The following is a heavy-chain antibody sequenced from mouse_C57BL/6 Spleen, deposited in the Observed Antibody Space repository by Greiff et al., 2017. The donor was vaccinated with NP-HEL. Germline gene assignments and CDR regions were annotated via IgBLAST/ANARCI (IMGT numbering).Heavy chain of an antibody. D-gene: IGHD2-3*01. Sequence: EVKLVESVAELVRPGASVKLSCTASGFSIKNTYMHWLKRRPEQGLEWIGRIDPANGNTRYVPKFQGKATLTADTSSNTSSLQLSSLTSEDTAIYYCAPYDGHYGYYFDYWGQGTTLTVSS. V-gene: IGHV14-3*01. CDR2: IDPANGNT. CDR3: APYDGHYGYYFDY. J-gene: IGHJ2*01. CDR1: GFSIKNTY.